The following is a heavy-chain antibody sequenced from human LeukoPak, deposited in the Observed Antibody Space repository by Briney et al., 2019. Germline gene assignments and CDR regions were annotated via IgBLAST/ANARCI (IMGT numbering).Heavy chain of an antibody. D-gene: IGHD2-15*01. V-gene: IGHV3-7*03. J-gene: IGHJ4*02. CDR2: IKQDGSEK. CDR1: GCTFSSYW. Sequence: PGGSLRLSCAASGCTFSSYWMSWVRLAPGKGLEWVANIKQDGSEKYYVDSVKGRFTISRDNPENSLYLQMNSLRAEDTAVYYCARYGLGILPATRTNDYWGQGTLVTVSS. CDR3: ARYGLGILPATRTNDY.